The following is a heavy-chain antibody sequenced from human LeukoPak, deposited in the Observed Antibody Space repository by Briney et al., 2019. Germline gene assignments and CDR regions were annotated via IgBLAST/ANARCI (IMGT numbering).Heavy chain of an antibody. J-gene: IGHJ5*02. CDR1: GGSISSGNFY. V-gene: IGHV4-30-4*01. D-gene: IGHD2/OR15-2a*01. CDR3: ARKYPDHWFDP. CDR2: IFYLGST. Sequence: SETLSLTCTVSGGSISSGNFYWSWIRQPPGKGLEWIGYIFYLGSTYYNLSLKSRVTMSVDTSKNQFSLKLRSVTAADTAVYYCARKYPDHWFDPWGQGTLVTVSS.